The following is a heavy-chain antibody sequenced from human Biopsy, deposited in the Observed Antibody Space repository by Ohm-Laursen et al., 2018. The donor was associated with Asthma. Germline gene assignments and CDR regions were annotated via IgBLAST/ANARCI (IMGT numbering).Heavy chain of an antibody. Sequence: SLRLSCTASGFTFSNYGMHWVRQAPGKGLDWVAVISFDGSNKTYTDSVKGRFTISRDNSRNTLHLQMNSLRAEDTAVYYCAKDVFPGWELRRGPDYWGQGTLVTVSS. V-gene: IGHV3-30*18. J-gene: IGHJ4*02. CDR1: GFTFSNYG. CDR2: ISFDGSNK. D-gene: IGHD1-26*01. CDR3: AKDVFPGWELRRGPDY.